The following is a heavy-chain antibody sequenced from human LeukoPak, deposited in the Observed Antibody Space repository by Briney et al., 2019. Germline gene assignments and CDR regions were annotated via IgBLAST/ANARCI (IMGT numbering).Heavy chain of an antibody. D-gene: IGHD3-16*02. CDR3: ARGADYIWGSYRYKPAARPFDY. V-gene: IGHV4-34*01. J-gene: IGHJ4*02. CDR1: GGSFSGYY. Sequence: PSETLSLTCAVYGGSFSGYYWSWIRQPPGEGLEWIGEINHSGSTNYNPSLKSRVTISVDTSKNQFSLKLSSVTAADTAVYYCARGADYIWGSYRYKPAARPFDYWGQGTLVTVSS. CDR2: INHSGST.